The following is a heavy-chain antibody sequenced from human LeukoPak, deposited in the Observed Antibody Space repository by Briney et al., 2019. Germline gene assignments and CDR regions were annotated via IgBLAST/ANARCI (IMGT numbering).Heavy chain of an antibody. CDR3: ARDGGSYYDYYYYMDV. V-gene: IGHV4-59*01. D-gene: IGHD1-26*01. CDR2: IYYRGST. CDR1: GGSISSYY. J-gene: IGHJ6*03. Sequence: SETLSLTCTVSGGSISSYYWSWIRQPPAKGLEWIGYIYYRGSTNYNPSLKSRVTISVDTSKNQFSLKLGSVTAADTAVYYCARDGGSYYDYYYYMDVWGKGTTVTVSS.